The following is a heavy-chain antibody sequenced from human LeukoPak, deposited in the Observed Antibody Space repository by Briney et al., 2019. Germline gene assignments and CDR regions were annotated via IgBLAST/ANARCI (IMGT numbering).Heavy chain of an antibody. CDR2: ISIDGSEK. J-gene: IGHJ4*02. Sequence: GGSLRLSCAASGFTFSGHWMHWVRQAPGKGLEWVAVISIDGSEKYYADSVKGRFTISRDNSKNTLYLQMNSLRGDDTAVYYCANPQSRGYDYLDYWGQGTLVTVSS. CDR1: GFTFSGHW. CDR3: ANPQSRGYDYLDY. D-gene: IGHD5-12*01. V-gene: IGHV3-30*18.